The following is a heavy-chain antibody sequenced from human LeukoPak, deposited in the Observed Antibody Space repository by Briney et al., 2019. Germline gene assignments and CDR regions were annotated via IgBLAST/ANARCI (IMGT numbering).Heavy chain of an antibody. D-gene: IGHD1-1*01. Sequence: ASVKVSCKASGYTFTRYDINWVRQATGQRLEWMGWMNPNSGNTGYAQKFRGRVTMTRNTSISTAYMELSSLRSEDTAVYYCARASTTGTTWGDPWGQGTLVTVSS. J-gene: IGHJ5*02. CDR2: MNPNSGNT. V-gene: IGHV1-8*01. CDR3: ARASTTGTTWGDP. CDR1: GYTFTRYD.